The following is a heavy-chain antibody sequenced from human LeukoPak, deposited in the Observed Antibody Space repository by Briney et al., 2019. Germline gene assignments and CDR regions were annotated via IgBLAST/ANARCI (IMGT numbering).Heavy chain of an antibody. Sequence: GGSLRLSCAASGFTFSSYAMSWVRQSPGKALEWVSAISGGGGTTYYANYADSVKVRFTISRDNSKNTLYLQMKSLRAEDTAVYYCAKCYDILTGYFDYWGQGTLVTVSS. CDR1: GFTFSSYA. CDR3: AKCYDILTGYFDY. V-gene: IGHV3-23*01. D-gene: IGHD3-9*01. CDR2: ISGGGGTT. J-gene: IGHJ4*02.